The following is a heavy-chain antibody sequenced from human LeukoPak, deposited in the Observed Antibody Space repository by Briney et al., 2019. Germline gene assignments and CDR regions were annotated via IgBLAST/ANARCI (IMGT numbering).Heavy chain of an antibody. CDR1: GFTFRAYY. V-gene: IGHV3-11*06. CDR3: ASAAAGKDY. CDR2: ISSSSSYT. D-gene: IGHD6-13*01. J-gene: IGHJ4*02. Sequence: SGGSLRPSCAASGFTFRAYYMSWIRQAPGKGLEWVSYISSSSSYTNYADSVKGRFTISRDNAKNSLYLQMNSLRAEDTAVYYCASAAAGKDYWGQGTLVTVSS.